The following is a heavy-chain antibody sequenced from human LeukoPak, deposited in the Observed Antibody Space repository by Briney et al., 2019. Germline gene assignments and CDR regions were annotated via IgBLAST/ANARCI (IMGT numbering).Heavy chain of an antibody. CDR2: IIPIFGTA. V-gene: IGHV1-69*13. CDR3: ARDYGDYVEYYYGMDV. D-gene: IGHD4-17*01. Sequence: SVKVSCKASGGTFSSYAISWVRQAPGQGLEWMGGIIPIFGTANYAQKFQGRVTITADESTSTAYMELSSLRSEDTAVYYCARDYGDYVEYYYGMDVWGQGTTVTVSS. CDR1: GGTFSSYA. J-gene: IGHJ6*02.